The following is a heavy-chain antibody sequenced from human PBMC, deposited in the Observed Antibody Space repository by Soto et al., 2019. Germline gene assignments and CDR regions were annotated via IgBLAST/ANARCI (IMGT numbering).Heavy chain of an antibody. V-gene: IGHV4-30-4*01. CDR1: GGSISSGDYY. CDR2: IYYSGST. CDR3: ARARGARYFDY. J-gene: IGHJ4*02. D-gene: IGHD2-15*01. Sequence: QVQLQESGPGLVKPSQTLSLTCTVSGGSISSGDYYWSWIRQPPGKGLEWIGYIYYSGSTYYNPSLKRRVTLSVDTSTNQFSLKLSSVTAADTAVYYCARARGARYFDYWGQGTLVTVSS.